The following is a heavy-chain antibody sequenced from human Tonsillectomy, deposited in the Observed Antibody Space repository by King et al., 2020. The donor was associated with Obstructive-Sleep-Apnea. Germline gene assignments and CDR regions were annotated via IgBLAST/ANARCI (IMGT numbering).Heavy chain of an antibody. V-gene: IGHV1-2*02. D-gene: IGHD1-26*01. CDR2: VNPNSGGT. Sequence: VQLVESGAEVRKPGASVKVSCKASGYTFTDYHMHWVRQAPGQGLEWMGWVNPNSGGTNYAEKFQNKVTMTRDTSISTVYMELRSLKSDDTAVYYCAKVLSGGSYFDWFDPWGQGTLVTVSS. CDR3: AKVLSGGSYFDWFDP. CDR1: GYTFTDYH. J-gene: IGHJ5*02.